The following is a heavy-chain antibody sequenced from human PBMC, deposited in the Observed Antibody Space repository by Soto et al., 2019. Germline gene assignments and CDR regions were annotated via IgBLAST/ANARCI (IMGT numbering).Heavy chain of an antibody. V-gene: IGHV3-48*01. CDR3: ATSFITTIGTTA. CDR2: ISSSSTTI. CDR1: GFTFSNFG. D-gene: IGHD1-1*01. Sequence: EVQLVESGGGLVQPGGSLRPSCAASGFTFSNFGINWVRQAPGKGLEWVSHISSSSTTIYYAESVKGRFTISRDNAKNSLYLRMSSLRGEDTAVYYCATSFITTIGTTAWGQGTLVTVSS. J-gene: IGHJ4*02.